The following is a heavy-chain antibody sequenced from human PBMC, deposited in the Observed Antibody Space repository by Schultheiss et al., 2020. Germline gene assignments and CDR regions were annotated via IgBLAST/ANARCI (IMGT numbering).Heavy chain of an antibody. CDR2: IWYDGSNK. D-gene: IGHD3-22*01. CDR1: GFTFSSYS. J-gene: IGHJ4*02. Sequence: GGSLRLSCAASGFTFSSYSMNWVRQAPGKGLEWVAVIWYDGSNKYYADSVKGRFTISRDNSKNTLYLQMNSLRAEDTAVYYCARGTYYYDSSGLFDYWGQGTLVTVSS. CDR3: ARGTYYYDSSGLFDY. V-gene: IGHV3-33*08.